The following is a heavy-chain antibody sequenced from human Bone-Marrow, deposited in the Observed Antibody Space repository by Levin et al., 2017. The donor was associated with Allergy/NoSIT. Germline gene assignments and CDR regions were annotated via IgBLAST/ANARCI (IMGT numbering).Heavy chain of an antibody. CDR1: GFPFRSYA. CDR2: FSATGGNR. Sequence: PGGSLRLSCAASGFPFRSYAMSWVRQAPGKGLEWISFFSATGGNRFYADSVKGRFTISRDNSMNTLYLQMKSLTAADTAVYYCARRGVSEEIDHWGLGALVSVSS. J-gene: IGHJ4*02. D-gene: IGHD3-10*01. V-gene: IGHV3-23*01. CDR3: ARRGVSEEIDH.